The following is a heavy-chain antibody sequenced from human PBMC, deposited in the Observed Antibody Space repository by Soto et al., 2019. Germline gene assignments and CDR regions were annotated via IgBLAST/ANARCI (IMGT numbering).Heavy chain of an antibody. CDR3: ARGPVSQYDFWSGYYTALYYYYGMDV. Sequence: ASVKVSCKASGYTFTSYYMHWVRQAPGQGLEWMGKINPSGGSTSYAQKFQGRVTMTRDTSTSTVYMELSSLRSEDTAVYYCARGPVSQYDFWSGYYTALYYYYGMDVWGQGTTVTVSS. D-gene: IGHD3-3*01. CDR1: GYTFTSYY. V-gene: IGHV1-46*01. J-gene: IGHJ6*02. CDR2: INPSGGST.